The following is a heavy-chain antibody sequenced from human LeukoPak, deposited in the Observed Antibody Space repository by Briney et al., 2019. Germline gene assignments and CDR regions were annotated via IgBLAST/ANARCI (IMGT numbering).Heavy chain of an antibody. CDR2: IYPSAST. V-gene: IGHV4-39*01. CDR1: GGFVSGSNYF. D-gene: IGHD1-20*01. CDR3: ASVDYNWNYFHY. J-gene: IGHJ4*02. Sequence: KPSEPLFLSCTASGGFVSGSNYFWGWIRQPPGKDLEWIGSIYPSASTYYNPSLKSRVTISVDTSKNQFSLKLSSVTAADPAVYDCASVDYNWNYFHYWGQGTLVTVSS.